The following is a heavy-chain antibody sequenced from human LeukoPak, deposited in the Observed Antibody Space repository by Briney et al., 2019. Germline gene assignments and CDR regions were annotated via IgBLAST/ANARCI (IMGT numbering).Heavy chain of an antibody. D-gene: IGHD6-6*01. V-gene: IGHV4-34*01. Sequence: PSETLSLTCAVYGGSFSGYYWSWIRQPPGKGLEWIGEINHSGSTNYNPSLKSRVTISVDTSKNQFSLKLSSVTAADTAVYYCAVARYYYYYGMDVWGQGTTVTVSS. CDR3: AVARYYYYYGMDV. CDR1: GGSFSGYY. CDR2: INHSGST. J-gene: IGHJ6*02.